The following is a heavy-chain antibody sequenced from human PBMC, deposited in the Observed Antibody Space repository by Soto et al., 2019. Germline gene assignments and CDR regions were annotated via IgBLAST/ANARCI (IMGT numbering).Heavy chain of an antibody. CDR3: TTGPVEGV. CDR2: MKTNTEGGRT. J-gene: IGHJ6*02. V-gene: IGHV3-15*07. D-gene: IGHD2-15*01. CDR1: GLTISNAW. Sequence: EVQLVESGGGFIYPGGSLRLSCAASGLTISNAWMNWVRQAPGKGLEWVGRMKTNTEGGRTDYAAAMKGRFTVSRDDSKNTLYLQMNSLRTEDTAVYYCTTGPVEGVWGQGTTVTVSS.